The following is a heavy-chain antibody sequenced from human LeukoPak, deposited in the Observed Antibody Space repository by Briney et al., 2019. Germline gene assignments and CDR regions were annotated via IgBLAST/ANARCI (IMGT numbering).Heavy chain of an antibody. D-gene: IGHD6-19*01. CDR3: ARAIAVAVPGDWFDP. V-gene: IGHV4-4*02. CDR2: IYHSGST. J-gene: IGHJ5*02. Sequence: SGTLSLTCAVSGGSISSSNWWSWVRQPPGKGLECIGEIYHSGSTNYNPSLKSRVTISVDKSKNQFSLKLSSVTAADTAVYYCARAIAVAVPGDWFDPWGQGTLVTVSS. CDR1: GGSISSSNW.